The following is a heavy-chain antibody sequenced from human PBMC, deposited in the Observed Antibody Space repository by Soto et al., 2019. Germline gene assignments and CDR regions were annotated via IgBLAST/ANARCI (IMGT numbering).Heavy chain of an antibody. J-gene: IGHJ4*02. CDR3: ATAYRDRDY. CDR2: IYYSGST. CDR1: GGSIRSYY. Sequence: SETLSLTCTVCGGSIRSYYWSWIRHPPGKGLEWIGYIYYSGSTNYNPSLKSRVTISVDTSKNQFSLKLSSVTAADTAVYYCATAYRDRDYWGQEAVLTVSS. V-gene: IGHV4-59*08. D-gene: IGHD4-4*01.